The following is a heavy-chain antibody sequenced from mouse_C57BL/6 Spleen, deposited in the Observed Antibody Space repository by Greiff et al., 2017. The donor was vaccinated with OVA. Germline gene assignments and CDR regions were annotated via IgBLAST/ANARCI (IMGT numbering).Heavy chain of an antibody. Sequence: EVQGVESGGGLVKPGGSLKLSCAASGFTFSSYAMSWVRQTPEKRLEWVATISDGGSYTYYPDNVKGRFTISRDNAKNNLYLQMSHLKSEDTAMYYCARERGYGSSPFAYWGQGTLVTVSA. V-gene: IGHV5-4*01. D-gene: IGHD1-1*01. CDR1: GFTFSSYA. CDR2: ISDGGSYT. J-gene: IGHJ3*01. CDR3: ARERGYGSSPFAY.